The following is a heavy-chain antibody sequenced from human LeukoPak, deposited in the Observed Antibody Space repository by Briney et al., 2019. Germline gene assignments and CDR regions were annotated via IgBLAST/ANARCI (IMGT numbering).Heavy chain of an antibody. V-gene: IGHV3-30-3*01. CDR1: GFTFSSYA. CDR3: ARGLVTAIADWFDP. J-gene: IGHJ5*02. Sequence: GRSLRLSCAASGFTFSSYAMHWVRQAPGKGLEWVAVMSYDGSNKYYADSVKGRFTISRDNSKNTLYLQMNSLRAEDTAVYYCARGLVTAIADWFDPWGQGTLVTVSS. CDR2: MSYDGSNK. D-gene: IGHD2-21*02.